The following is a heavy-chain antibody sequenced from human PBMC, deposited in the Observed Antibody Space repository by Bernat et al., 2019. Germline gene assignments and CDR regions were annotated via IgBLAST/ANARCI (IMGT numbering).Heavy chain of an antibody. V-gene: IGHV3-30-3*01. Sequence: QVQLVESGGGVVQPGRSLRLSCAASEFTFSNYAMHWVRQAPGKGLEWVAIISYDGSNKYYADSVKGRFTISRDNSKNTLYLQMNSLRAEDTAVYYCARDALYDFWSGYYGYWGQGTLVTVSS. D-gene: IGHD3-3*01. CDR1: EFTFSNYA. CDR2: ISYDGSNK. J-gene: IGHJ4*02. CDR3: ARDALYDFWSGYYGY.